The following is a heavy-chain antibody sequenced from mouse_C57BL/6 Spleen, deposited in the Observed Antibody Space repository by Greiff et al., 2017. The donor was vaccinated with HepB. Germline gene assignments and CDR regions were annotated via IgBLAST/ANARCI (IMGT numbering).Heavy chain of an antibody. CDR3: ARDSNYPFAY. CDR1: GFTFSDYG. D-gene: IGHD2-5*01. J-gene: IGHJ3*01. Sequence: DVQLVESGGGLVKPGGSLKLSCAASGFTFSDYGMHWVRQAPEKGLEWVAYISSGSSTIYYADTVKGRFTISRDNAKNTLFLQMTSLRSEDTAMYYCARDSNYPFAYWGQGTLVTVSA. CDR2: ISSGSSTI. V-gene: IGHV5-17*01.